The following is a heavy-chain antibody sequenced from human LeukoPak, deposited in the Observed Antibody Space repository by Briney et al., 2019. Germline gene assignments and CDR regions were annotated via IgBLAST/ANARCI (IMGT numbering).Heavy chain of an antibody. D-gene: IGHD5-12*01. J-gene: IGHJ4*02. CDR1: GFNFSTYA. Sequence: PGRSLRLSCAASGFNFSTYAMHWVRQAPGKGLEWVAVISSEGSMKDYAGSVKGRFTVSRDNSKNTLYLQLSSLRDEDTSLYYCARGNLYIVATIEDYWGQGTLVTVSS. CDR2: ISSEGSMK. CDR3: ARGNLYIVATIEDY. V-gene: IGHV3-30-3*01.